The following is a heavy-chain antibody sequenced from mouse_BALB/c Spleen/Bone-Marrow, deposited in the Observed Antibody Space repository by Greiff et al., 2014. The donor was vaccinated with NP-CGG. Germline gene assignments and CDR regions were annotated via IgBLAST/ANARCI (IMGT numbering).Heavy chain of an antibody. J-gene: IGHJ2*01. D-gene: IGHD1-1*01. V-gene: IGHV1-69*02. CDR1: GYTFTSYW. CDR2: IYPSDSYT. CDR3: TRSYGSSYEYYFDY. Sequence: QVQLKESGAELVRPGASVKLSCKASGYTFTSYWINWVKQRPGQGLEWIGNIYPSDSYTNYNQEFKDKATLTVDKSSSTAYMQLSSPTSEDSAVYYCTRSYGSSYEYYFDYWGQGTTLTVSS.